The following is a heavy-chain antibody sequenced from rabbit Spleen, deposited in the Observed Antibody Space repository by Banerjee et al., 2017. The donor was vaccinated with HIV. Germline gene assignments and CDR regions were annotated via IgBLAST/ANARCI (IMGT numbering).Heavy chain of an antibody. D-gene: IGHD1-1*01. J-gene: IGHJ6*01. CDR3: ARTSDWWNGMDL. V-gene: IGHV1S43*01. CDR2: IYTSSGST. Sequence: QEQLVESGGGLVQPEGSLTLTCTASGFSFSSSYYMCWVRQAPGKGLEWIACIYTSSGSTWYASWVNGRFTISRSTSLNTVDLKMTSLTAADTATHFCARTSDWWNGMDLWGPGTLVTVS. CDR1: GFSFSSSYY.